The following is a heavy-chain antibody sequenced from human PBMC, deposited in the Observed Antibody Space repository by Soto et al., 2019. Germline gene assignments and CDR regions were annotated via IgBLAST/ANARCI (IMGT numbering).Heavy chain of an antibody. Sequence: QVQLVQSGAEVKKPGSSVKVSCKASGGTFSSYAISWVRQAPGQGLEWMGGIIPSFGTANYAQKFQGRVTITAHEAASTAYMELSTLRSEDTAVYYCARAHHYDDSSGSLWWGQGTLVTVAS. V-gene: IGHV1-69*01. D-gene: IGHD3-22*01. CDR2: IIPSFGTA. CDR1: GGTFSSYA. J-gene: IGHJ4*02. CDR3: ARAHHYDDSSGSLW.